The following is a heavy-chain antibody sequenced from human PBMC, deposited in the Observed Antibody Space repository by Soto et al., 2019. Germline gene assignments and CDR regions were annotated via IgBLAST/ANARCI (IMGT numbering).Heavy chain of an antibody. CDR2: INHSGST. J-gene: IGHJ4*02. V-gene: IGHV4-34*01. D-gene: IGHD6-19*01. CDR1: GGSFSGYY. CDR3: ARGLDSSGWYRRYYFDY. Sequence: SETLSLTCAVYGGSFSGYYWSWIRQPPGKGLEWIGEINHSGSTNYNPSLKSRVTISVDTSKNQFSLKLSSVTAADTAVYYCARGLDSSGWYRRYYFDYWGQGTLVTV.